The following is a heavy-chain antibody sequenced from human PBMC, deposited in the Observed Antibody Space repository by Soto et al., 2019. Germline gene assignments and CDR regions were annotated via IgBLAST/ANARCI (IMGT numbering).Heavy chain of an antibody. J-gene: IGHJ4*02. CDR3: ARREGYSYGYDGRFEY. CDR1: GGSISSSSYY. Sequence: SETLSLTCTASGGSISSSSYYWGWIRQPPGKGLEWIGSIYYSGSTYYNPSLKSRVTISVDTSKNQFSLKLSSVTAADTAVYYCARREGYSYGYDGRFEYWGQGTLVTVSS. V-gene: IGHV4-39*01. CDR2: IYYSGST. D-gene: IGHD5-18*01.